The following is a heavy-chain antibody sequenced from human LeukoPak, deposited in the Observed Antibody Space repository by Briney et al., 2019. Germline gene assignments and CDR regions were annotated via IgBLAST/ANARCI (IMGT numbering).Heavy chain of an antibody. Sequence: ASVKVSCRASGYTFTDFTDYYIHWVRQAPGQGLEWMGWINPSSGGTYYAHKFQGRVTMTRDTSITTAYMELNRLTSDDAVVYFCVRVSTGWYFDYWGQGTLVSVSS. CDR2: INPSSGGT. D-gene: IGHD6-19*01. J-gene: IGHJ4*02. V-gene: IGHV1-2*02. CDR1: GYTFTDFTDYY. CDR3: VRVSTGWYFDY.